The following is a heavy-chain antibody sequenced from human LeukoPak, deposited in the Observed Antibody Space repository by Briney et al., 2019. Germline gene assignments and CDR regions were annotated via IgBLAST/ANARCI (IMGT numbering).Heavy chain of an antibody. CDR2: IYGGGST. D-gene: IGHD5/OR15-5a*01. V-gene: IGHV3-23*03. CDR3: ARGAGNTVSTRFFDY. J-gene: IGHJ4*02. CDR1: GFTFNTYA. Sequence: PGGSLRLSCVASGFTFNTYALSWVRQAPGKGLEWVSVIYGGGSTYYADSVKGRFTISRDNSKSTLYLQMNSLRAEDTAVYYCARGAGNTVSTRFFDYWGRGTLVTVSS.